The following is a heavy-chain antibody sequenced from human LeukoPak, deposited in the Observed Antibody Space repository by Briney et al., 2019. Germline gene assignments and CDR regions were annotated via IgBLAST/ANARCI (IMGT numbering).Heavy chain of an antibody. J-gene: IGHJ3*02. V-gene: IGHV4-59*11. CDR3: ARDLVTVTKGFDI. CDR2: ISHIGRT. D-gene: IGHD4-17*01. CDR1: GDSFSSHY. Sequence: PSETLSLTCAVSGDSFSSHYWTWIRQSPGMGLEWIGYISHIGRTNYNPSLKSRVTTSIDTSKNQFSLKLRSVTAADTAVYYCARDLVTVTKGFDIWGQGTMVSVSS.